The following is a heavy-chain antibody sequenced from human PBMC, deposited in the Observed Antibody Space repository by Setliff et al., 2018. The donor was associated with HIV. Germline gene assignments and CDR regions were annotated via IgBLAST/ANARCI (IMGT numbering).Heavy chain of an antibody. D-gene: IGHD3-22*01. CDR2: INPDIGTA. CDR3: ARAAYYDSRDCSDHHYMVG. J-gene: IGHJ6*03. Sequence: SVKVSCKASGGTLSTYAINWVRQAPGQGLGGVGGINPDIGTANYAQKLEGRVTMTADDSTSTAYMELSGLSSEDTAVYYCARAAYYDSRDCSDHHYMVGWGTG. V-gene: IGHV1-69*13. CDR1: GGTLSTYA.